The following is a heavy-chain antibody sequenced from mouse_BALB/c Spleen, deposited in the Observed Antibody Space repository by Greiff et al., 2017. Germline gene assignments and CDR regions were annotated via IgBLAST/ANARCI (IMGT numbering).Heavy chain of an antibody. V-gene: IGHV5-17*02. CDR2: ISSGSSTI. CDR1: GFTFSSFG. CDR3: TRSLTTVVAVYWYFDV. J-gene: IGHJ1*01. Sequence: EVQLVESGGGLVQPGGSRKLSCAASGFTFSSFGMHWVRQAPEKGLEWVAYISSGSSTIYYADTVKGRFTISRDNPKNTLFLQMTSLRSEDTAMYDCTRSLTTVVAVYWYFDVWGAGTTVTVSS. D-gene: IGHD1-1*01.